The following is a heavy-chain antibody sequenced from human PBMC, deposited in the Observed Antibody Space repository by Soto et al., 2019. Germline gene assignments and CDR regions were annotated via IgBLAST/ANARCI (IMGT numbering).Heavy chain of an antibody. CDR2: IYWDDDK. CDR3: ARYSPTVDS. V-gene: IGHV2-5*02. CDR1: GFSLSTAGMG. Sequence: QITLKESGPPLMKPTQTLTLTCTFSGFSLSTAGMGVGWIRQPPGKALEWLALIYWDDDKRYSTSLKSRLTVTKDTSKTQVFLTMTNMDPVDTATYYCARYSPTVDSWGQGTLVTVPS. J-gene: IGHJ4*02. D-gene: IGHD4-4*01.